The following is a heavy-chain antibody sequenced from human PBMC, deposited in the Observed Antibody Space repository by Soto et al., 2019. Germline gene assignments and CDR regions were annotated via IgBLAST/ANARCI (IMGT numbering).Heavy chain of an antibody. CDR2: INHSGST. D-gene: IGHD1-1*01. Sequence: QVQLQQWGAGLLKPSETLSLTCAVYVDTFRGYYWSWIRQPPGKGLEWIGQINHSGSTNYEPSLKSRVTLSVDTSKNQFSLKLTSETAADTAIYYCARKKWKGAWFDPWGQGTLVTVSS. CDR1: VDTFRGYY. V-gene: IGHV4-34*01. CDR3: ARKKWKGAWFDP. J-gene: IGHJ5*02.